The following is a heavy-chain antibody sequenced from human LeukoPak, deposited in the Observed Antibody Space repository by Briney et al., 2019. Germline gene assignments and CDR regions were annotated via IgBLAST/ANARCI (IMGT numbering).Heavy chain of an antibody. CDR3: AREAYGSGSESPVYYYYGMDV. D-gene: IGHD3-10*01. CDR2: ISSNGGST. Sequence: GGSLRLSCSASGFTFSSYAMHWVRQAPGKGLEYVSAISSNGGSTYYADSVKGRFTISRDNSKNTLYLQMSSLRAEDTAVYYCAREAYGSGSESPVYYYYGMDVWGQGTTVTVSS. V-gene: IGHV3-64D*06. J-gene: IGHJ6*02. CDR1: GFTFSSYA.